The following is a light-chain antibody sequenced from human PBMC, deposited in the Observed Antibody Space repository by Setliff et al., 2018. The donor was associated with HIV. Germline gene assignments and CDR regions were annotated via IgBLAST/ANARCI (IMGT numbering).Light chain of an antibody. CDR3: GTWDNSLNHARV. CDR1: SSNIGPNY. Sequence: QSVLTQPPSVSAAPGQKVTISCFGSSSNIGPNYVSWYQQVPGTAPKLIIYDNYKRPSGIPDRFSGSKSGTSGTLAITGLQTGDEADYYCGTWDNSLNHARVFGGGT. J-gene: IGLJ3*02. V-gene: IGLV1-51*01. CDR2: DNY.